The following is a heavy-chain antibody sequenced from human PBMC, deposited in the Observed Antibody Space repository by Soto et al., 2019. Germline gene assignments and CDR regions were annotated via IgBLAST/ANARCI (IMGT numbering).Heavy chain of an antibody. CDR2: IWYDGSNK. Sequence: QVQLVESGGGVVQPGRSLRLSCAASGFTFSSYGMHWVRQAPGKGLEWVAVIWYDGSNKYYADSVKGRFTISRDNSKNTLYLQMNSLRAEDTAVYYCVRDLTPSSSWSNYYYYYGMDVWGQGTTVTVSS. CDR3: VRDLTPSSSWSNYYYYYGMDV. V-gene: IGHV3-33*01. J-gene: IGHJ6*02. CDR1: GFTFSSYG. D-gene: IGHD6-13*01.